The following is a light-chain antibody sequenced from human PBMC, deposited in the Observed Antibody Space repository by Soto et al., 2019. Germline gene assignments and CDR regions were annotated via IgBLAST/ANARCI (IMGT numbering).Light chain of an antibody. J-gene: IGKJ1*01. CDR1: QSVANN. CDR3: QQYNNWPPWT. Sequence: EIVMTQSPATLSVSPGERATLSCRASQSVANNLAWYQQKPGQAPRLLIYGPSTRATGIPARFSGSGSGTEFTLTISSPQSEDFAVYYCQQYNNWPPWTFGQGTKVEIK. CDR2: GPS. V-gene: IGKV3-15*01.